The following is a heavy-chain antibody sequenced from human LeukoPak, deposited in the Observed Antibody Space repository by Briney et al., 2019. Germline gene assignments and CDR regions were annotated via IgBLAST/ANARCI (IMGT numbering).Heavy chain of an antibody. V-gene: IGHV4-34*01. Sequence: SETLSLTCAVYGGSFSGYYWSWIRQPPGKGLEWIGEINHSGSTYYNPSLKSRVTISVDTSKNQFSLKLSSVTAADTAVYYCASPGRDTAMVFPFDYWGQGTLVTVSS. CDR2: INHSGST. CDR3: ASPGRDTAMVFPFDY. J-gene: IGHJ4*02. D-gene: IGHD5-18*01. CDR1: GGSFSGYY.